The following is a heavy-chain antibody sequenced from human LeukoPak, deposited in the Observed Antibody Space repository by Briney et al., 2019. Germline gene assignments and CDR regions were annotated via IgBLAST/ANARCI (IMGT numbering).Heavy chain of an antibody. D-gene: IGHD3-10*01. CDR3: ARPGYYYGMDV. J-gene: IGHJ6*02. Sequence: GGSLRLSCAASGFTFSSYNMNWVRQTPGKGLEWVSSISSSSSFIYYADSVKGRFTISRDNAKNSLYLQMNSLRAEDTAVYYCARPGYYYGMDVWGQGTTVTVSS. V-gene: IGHV3-21*01. CDR1: GFTFSSYN. CDR2: ISSSSSFI.